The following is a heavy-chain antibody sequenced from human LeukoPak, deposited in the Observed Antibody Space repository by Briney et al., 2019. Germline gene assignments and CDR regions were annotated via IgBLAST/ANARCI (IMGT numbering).Heavy chain of an antibody. Sequence: PGGSLRLSCVGSGFTFSSYWMSWVRHAPGKGLEWVANIKQDGSEKYYVDSVKGRFTISRDNAKNSLYLQMNSLRAEDTAVYYCARDPGRYYYDSSGYFDYWGQGTLVTVSS. CDR2: IKQDGSEK. D-gene: IGHD3-22*01. J-gene: IGHJ4*02. CDR3: ARDPGRYYYDSSGYFDY. CDR1: GFTFSSYW. V-gene: IGHV3-7*01.